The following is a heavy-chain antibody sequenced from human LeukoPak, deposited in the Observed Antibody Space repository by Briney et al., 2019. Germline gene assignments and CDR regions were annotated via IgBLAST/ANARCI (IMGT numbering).Heavy chain of an antibody. Sequence: SETLSLTCTVSGGSISSGSYYWSWIRQPAGKGLEWIGRIYTSGSTNYNPSLKSRVTISVDTSKNQFSLKLSSVTAADTAVYYCARGTSYDFWSWGQGTLVTVSS. J-gene: IGHJ4*02. CDR3: ARGTSYDFWS. CDR2: IYTSGST. D-gene: IGHD3-3*01. V-gene: IGHV4-61*02. CDR1: GGSISSGSYY.